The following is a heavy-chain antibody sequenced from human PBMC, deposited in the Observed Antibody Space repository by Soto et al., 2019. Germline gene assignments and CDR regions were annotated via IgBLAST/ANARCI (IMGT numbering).Heavy chain of an antibody. D-gene: IGHD3-22*01. Sequence: QVQLVESGGGVVQPGRSLRLSCAASGFTFSSYAMHWVRQAPGKGLEWVAVISYDGSNKYYADSVKGRFTISRDNSKNTLYLQMYSLRAEDTAVYYCARAPYYYDSSGPQPVAFDIWGQGTMVTVSS. J-gene: IGHJ3*02. CDR1: GFTFSSYA. CDR2: ISYDGSNK. CDR3: ARAPYYYDSSGPQPVAFDI. V-gene: IGHV3-30-3*01.